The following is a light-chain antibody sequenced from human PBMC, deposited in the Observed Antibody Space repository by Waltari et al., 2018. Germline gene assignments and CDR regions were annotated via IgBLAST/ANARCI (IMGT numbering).Light chain of an antibody. CDR1: QSVSSGY. V-gene: IGKV3-20*01. CDR3: QHYGSSLYT. CDR2: GAS. J-gene: IGKJ2*01. Sequence: ENVLTQSPGTLSLSPGERATLSCRHSQSVSSGYVAWYQQKSGQAPRLLSFGASSRATGIPDRFSGSGSVTDFTLTISRLEPEDFAVYYCQHYGSSLYTFGQGTKLEIK.